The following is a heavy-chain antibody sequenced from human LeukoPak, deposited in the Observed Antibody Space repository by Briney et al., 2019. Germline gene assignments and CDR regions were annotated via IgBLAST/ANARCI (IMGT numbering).Heavy chain of an antibody. V-gene: IGHV4-34*01. CDR1: GGSFSGYY. D-gene: IGHD3-10*01. CDR3: ASGTVNSITMVRGVAFDI. Sequence: SETLSLTCAVYGGSFSGYYWSWIRQPPGKGLEWIGEINHSGSTNYNPSLKSRVTISVDTSKNQFSLKLSSVTAADTAVYYRASGTVNSITMVRGVAFDIWGQGTMVTVSS. CDR2: INHSGST. J-gene: IGHJ3*02.